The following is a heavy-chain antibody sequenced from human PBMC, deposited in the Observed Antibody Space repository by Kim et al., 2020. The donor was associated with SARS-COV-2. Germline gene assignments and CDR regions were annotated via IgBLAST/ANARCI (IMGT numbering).Heavy chain of an antibody. Sequence: ADSVKGRFTISRDNSKNTLYLQMNSLRAEDTAVYYCAKRDCSGGSCYSDYWGQGTLVTVSS. D-gene: IGHD2-15*01. V-gene: IGHV3-23*01. J-gene: IGHJ4*02. CDR3: AKRDCSGGSCYSDY.